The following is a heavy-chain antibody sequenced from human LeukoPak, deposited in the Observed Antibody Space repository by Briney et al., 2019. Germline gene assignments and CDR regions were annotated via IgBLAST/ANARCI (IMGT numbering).Heavy chain of an antibody. J-gene: IGHJ4*02. V-gene: IGHV3-23*01. D-gene: IGHD2-15*01. Sequence: GGSLRLSGAASGFTFSSYSMNWVRQAPGKGLEWVSAISGSGDNTYYADSVKGRFSLSRDNSKNTVYLQMNSLRADDTAVYYCAKTRGYCSGGTCYCDYWGQGTLVTVSS. CDR2: ISGSGDNT. CDR1: GFTFSSYS. CDR3: AKTRGYCSGGTCYCDY.